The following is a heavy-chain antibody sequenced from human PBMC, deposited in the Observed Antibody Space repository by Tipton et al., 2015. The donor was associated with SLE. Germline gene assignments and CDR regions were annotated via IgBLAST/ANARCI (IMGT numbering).Heavy chain of an antibody. D-gene: IGHD3-3*01. J-gene: IGHJ3*01. CDR2: ISYDGSNK. CDR1: GFTFSDHY. V-gene: IGHV3-30*03. CDR3: AREEVIMNAFDV. Sequence: SLRLSCEVSGFTFSDHYMDWVRQAPGKGLEWVAVISYDGSNKYYADSVKGRFTISRDNSKNTLYLQMNSLRPEDTAVYYCAREEVIMNAFDVWGQGTAVTVSA.